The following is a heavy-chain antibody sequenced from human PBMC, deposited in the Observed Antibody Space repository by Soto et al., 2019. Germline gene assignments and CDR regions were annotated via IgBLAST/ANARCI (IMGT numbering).Heavy chain of an antibody. CDR3: ASGPYTSSSGGYYYYYMDV. V-gene: IGHV1-69*02. Sequence: QVQLVQSGAEAKKPGSSVKVSCKASGGTFSSYAINWVRQAPGQGLEWMGRIVPMFGIPNFAPKFQGRVTMTADRSTTTAYMELSSLRSEDTAVYYCASGPYTSSSGGYYYYYMDVWGKGTTVTVSS. CDR2: IVPMFGIP. CDR1: GGTFSSYA. J-gene: IGHJ6*03. D-gene: IGHD6-6*01.